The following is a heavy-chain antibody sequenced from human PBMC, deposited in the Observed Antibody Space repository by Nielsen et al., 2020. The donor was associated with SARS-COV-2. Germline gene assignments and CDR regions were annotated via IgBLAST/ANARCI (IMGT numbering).Heavy chain of an antibody. CDR3: SRAPAAGPPPAPNDY. D-gene: IGHD6-13*01. Sequence: GESLKISCVASGFTFSDYYMSWIRQAPGKGLEWISYISSSGDTIYYVDSVKGRFTISRDNAKNSLYLQMNSLRAEDTAIYYCSRAPAAGPPPAPNDYWGQGTLVTVSS. CDR1: GFTFSDYY. V-gene: IGHV3-11*01. CDR2: ISSSGDTI. J-gene: IGHJ4*02.